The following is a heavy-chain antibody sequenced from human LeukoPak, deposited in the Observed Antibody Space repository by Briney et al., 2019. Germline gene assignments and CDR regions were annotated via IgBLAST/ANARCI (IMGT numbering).Heavy chain of an antibody. D-gene: IGHD1-26*01. Sequence: TGGSLRLSCAASGFTFSNDWMHWVRQAPGKGLVWVSRINTDGSTTTYADSMKGRFTISRDNAENTLYLQMNSLRVEDTAVYYCARGRGGSYHYWGQGTLVTVSS. CDR1: GFTFSNDW. CDR2: INTDGSTT. V-gene: IGHV3-74*01. CDR3: ARGRGGSYHY. J-gene: IGHJ4*02.